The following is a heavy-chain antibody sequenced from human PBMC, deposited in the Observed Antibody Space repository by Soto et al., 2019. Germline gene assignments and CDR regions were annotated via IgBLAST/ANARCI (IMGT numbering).Heavy chain of an antibody. J-gene: IGHJ4*02. CDR1: GFPLSNNP. V-gene: IGHV3-23*01. CDR3: AKDVVARYDILTAYPYFDY. Sequence: EVQLLESGGTLVHPGGSLGLSCSASGFPLSNNPMSWVRQPQGKGLEWVPGMGGGGGVAYYADSVTGRFTMSRDNSKNTLYLQMDSLRAEDTAVYFCAKDVVARYDILTAYPYFDYWGQGTLVTVSS. CDR2: MGGGGGVA. D-gene: IGHD3-9*01.